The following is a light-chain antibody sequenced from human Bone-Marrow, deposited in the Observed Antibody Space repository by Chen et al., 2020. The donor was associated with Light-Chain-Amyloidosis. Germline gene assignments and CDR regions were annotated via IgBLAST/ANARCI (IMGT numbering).Light chain of an antibody. V-gene: IGLV2-14*01. CDR1: SSDVGGDNH. CDR3: SSYTITNPLV. J-gene: IGLJ1*01. Sequence: QSALTQPASVSGSPGQSITISCTGTSSDVGGDNHVSWYQQHPDKSPKLMIYEITNRPSWVPDRVACSRSDNTASLTISGLQTVDEADYFCSSYTITNPLVFGSGTKVTVL. CDR2: EIT.